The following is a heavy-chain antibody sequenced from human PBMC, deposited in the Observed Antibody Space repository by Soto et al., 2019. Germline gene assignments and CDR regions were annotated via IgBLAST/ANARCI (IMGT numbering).Heavy chain of an antibody. CDR2: INPNSGGT. CDR3: ARVMRWGQWLVL. Sequence: ASLKVSCKASGYTFTGSNMHWVRQAPGQGLEWMGWINPNSGGTNYAQKFQGRVTMTRDTSISTAYMELSRLRSDDTAVYYCARVMRWGQWLVLWGQGTLVTVSS. CDR1: GYTFTGSN. D-gene: IGHD6-19*01. J-gene: IGHJ4*02. V-gene: IGHV1-2*02.